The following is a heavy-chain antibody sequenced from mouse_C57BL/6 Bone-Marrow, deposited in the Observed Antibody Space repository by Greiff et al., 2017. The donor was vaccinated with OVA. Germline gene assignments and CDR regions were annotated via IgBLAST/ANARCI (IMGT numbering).Heavy chain of an antibody. CDR1: GYTFTDYN. Sequence: EVQLQQSGPELVKPGASVKIPCKASGYTFTDYNMDWVKQSHGKSLEWIGDINPNNGGTIYNQKFKGKATLTVDKSSSTAYMELRSLTSEDTAVYYCARFDYYGSRGYFDVWGTGTTVTVSS. D-gene: IGHD1-1*01. CDR2: INPNNGGT. V-gene: IGHV1-18*01. CDR3: ARFDYYGSRGYFDV. J-gene: IGHJ1*03.